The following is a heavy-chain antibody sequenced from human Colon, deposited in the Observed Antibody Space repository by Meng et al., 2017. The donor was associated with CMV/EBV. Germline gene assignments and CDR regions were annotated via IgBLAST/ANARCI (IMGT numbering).Heavy chain of an antibody. Sequence: GGSLRLSCAASGFSFSSHTVNWVRQAPGKGLEWVSAISGDSNDRYYAASVKARFTISRDNAQSSLYLQMNSLRAEDTAVYHCTSCGGNCSYHNYYAMDFWGQGTLVTVSS. CDR3: TSCGGNCSYHNYYAMDF. V-gene: IGHV3-21*01. D-gene: IGHD2-21*01. CDR2: ISGDSNDR. CDR1: GFSFSSHT. J-gene: IGHJ6*02.